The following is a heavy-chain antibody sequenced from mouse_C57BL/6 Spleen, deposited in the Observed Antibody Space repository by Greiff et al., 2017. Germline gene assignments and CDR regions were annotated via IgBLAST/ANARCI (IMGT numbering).Heavy chain of an antibody. CDR3: ARSLYDGYYGAY. Sequence: VQLQQSGPELVKPGASVKISCKASGYTFTDYYMNWVKQSHGKSLEWIGDINPNNGGTSYNQKFKGKATLTVDKSSSTAYMELRSLTSEDSAVYYCARSLYDGYYGAYWGQGTLVTVSA. J-gene: IGHJ3*01. CDR1: GYTFTDYY. CDR2: INPNNGGT. D-gene: IGHD2-3*01. V-gene: IGHV1-26*01.